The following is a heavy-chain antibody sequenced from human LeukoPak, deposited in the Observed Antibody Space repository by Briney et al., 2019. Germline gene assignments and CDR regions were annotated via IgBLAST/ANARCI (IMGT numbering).Heavy chain of an antibody. CDR2: IRSKAYGGTT. V-gene: IGHV3-49*04. J-gene: IGHJ5*02. Sequence: GGSLRLSCTASGFTFGDYAMSWVRQAPGKGLEWVGFIRSKAYGGTTEYAASVKGRFTISRDDSKSIAYLQMNSLKTEDTAVYYCTRRIAAAGQPDWFDPWGQGTLVTVSS. D-gene: IGHD6-13*01. CDR3: TRRIAAAGQPDWFDP. CDR1: GFTFGDYA.